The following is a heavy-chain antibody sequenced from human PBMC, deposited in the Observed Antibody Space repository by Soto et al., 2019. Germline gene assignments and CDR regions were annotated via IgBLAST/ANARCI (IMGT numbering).Heavy chain of an antibody. CDR2: INAGNGNT. CDR1: GYTFTSYA. CDR3: ARVGQGCSGGSCYSDYYYYMDV. Sequence: GASVKVSCKASGYTFTSYAMHWVRQAPGQRLEWMGWINAGNGNTKYSQKFQGRVTITRDTSASTAYMELSSLRSEDTAVYYCARVGQGCSGGSCYSDYYYYMDVWGKGTTVTVSS. J-gene: IGHJ6*03. D-gene: IGHD2-15*01. V-gene: IGHV1-3*01.